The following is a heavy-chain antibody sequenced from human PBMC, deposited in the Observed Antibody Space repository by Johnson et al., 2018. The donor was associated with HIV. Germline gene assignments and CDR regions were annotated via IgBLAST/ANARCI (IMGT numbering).Heavy chain of an antibody. CDR1: GFTFRSYD. CDR3: ATGNYYGSGSYAGYSAPFDI. D-gene: IGHD3-10*01. V-gene: IGHV3-13*01. Sequence: VQLMESGGGLVQPGGSLRLSCAASGFTFRSYDMHWVRQATGKGLEWVSAIGSAGDTYYPGSVKGRFTISRENAKNSLYLQMNNLRAGDTAVYYCATGNYYGSGSYAGYSAPFDIWGQGTMVTVSS. CDR2: IGSAGDT. J-gene: IGHJ3*02.